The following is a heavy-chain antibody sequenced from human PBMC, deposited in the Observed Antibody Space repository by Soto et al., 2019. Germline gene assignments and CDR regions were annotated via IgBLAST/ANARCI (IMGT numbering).Heavy chain of an antibody. Sequence: QVQLQESGPGLVKPSETLSLTCTVSGGSISSYYWSWIRQPPGKGLEWIGYIYYSGSTNYNPSLKSRVTISVDTSENQFSLKLSSVTAADTAVYYCARHVIEMAPFGYWGQGTLVTVSS. CDR1: GGSISSYY. CDR3: ARHVIEMAPFGY. V-gene: IGHV4-59*08. CDR2: IYYSGST. J-gene: IGHJ4*02.